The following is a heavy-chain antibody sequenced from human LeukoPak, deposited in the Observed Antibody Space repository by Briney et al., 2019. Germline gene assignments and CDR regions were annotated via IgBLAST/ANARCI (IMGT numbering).Heavy chain of an antibody. Sequence: ASVKVSCKASGYTFTNYAMNWVRQAPGQGLEWMGWINTNTVNPTYAQGFTGRFVFSLDTSVSTAYLQISSLKAEDTAVYYCARGTSGLVTTNDYWGQGTLVTVSS. CDR2: INTNTVNP. D-gene: IGHD3/OR15-3a*01. CDR3: ARGTSGLVTTNDY. J-gene: IGHJ4*02. V-gene: IGHV7-4-1*02. CDR1: GYTFTNYA.